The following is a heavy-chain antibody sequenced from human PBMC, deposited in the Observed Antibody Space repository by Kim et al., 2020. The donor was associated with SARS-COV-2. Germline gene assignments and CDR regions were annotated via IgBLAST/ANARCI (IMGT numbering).Heavy chain of an antibody. CDR3: VRDHRELRVPLLSYSYSHFGRDV. D-gene: IGHD2-21*02. J-gene: IGHJ6*02. CDR2: INAGNGNT. Sequence: ASVKVSCKASGYSFSSHGMHWVRQAPGQRLERMGWINAGNGNTRYSEKLQGRVRISGDKTARLVYMELNTLRSEDTALYFCVRDHRELRVPLLSYSYSHFGRDVWGQGTTVTVSS. CDR1: GYSFSSHG. V-gene: IGHV1-3*01.